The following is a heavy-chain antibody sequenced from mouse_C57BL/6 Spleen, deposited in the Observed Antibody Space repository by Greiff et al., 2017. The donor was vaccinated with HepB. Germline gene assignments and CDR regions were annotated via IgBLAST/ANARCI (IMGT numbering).Heavy chain of an antibody. D-gene: IGHD1-1*01. CDR1: GFTFSDYG. J-gene: IGHJ4*01. V-gene: IGHV5-17*01. Sequence: EVQLVESGGGLVKPGGSLKLSCAASGFTFSDYGMHWVRQAPEKGLEWVAYISSGSSTIYYADTVKGRFTISRDNAKNTLFLHMPSLRTEDTAMYYFANYYSSCYGAMDYWGQGTSVTVSS. CDR3: ANYYSSCYGAMDY. CDR2: ISSGSSTI.